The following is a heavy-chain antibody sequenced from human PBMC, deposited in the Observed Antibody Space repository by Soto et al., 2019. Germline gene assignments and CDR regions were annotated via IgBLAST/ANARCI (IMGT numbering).Heavy chain of an antibody. CDR2: ISGSGRNI. CDR1: GLSFSLYS. J-gene: IGHJ4*02. V-gene: IGHV3-23*01. Sequence: EVQLLESGGGLVQPGGSLRLSCATSGLSFSLYSMGWVRQAPGKGLEWVSAISGSGRNIHYADSVKGRFTISRDNSKNMLSLQMNSLRAEDTALYYCAKDDRTASRIDYWGQGTLVTVSS. D-gene: IGHD2-21*02. CDR3: AKDDRTASRIDY.